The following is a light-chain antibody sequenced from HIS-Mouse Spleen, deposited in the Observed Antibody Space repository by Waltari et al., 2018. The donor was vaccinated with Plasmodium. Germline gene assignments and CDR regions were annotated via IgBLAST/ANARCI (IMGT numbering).Light chain of an antibody. CDR1: QSVSSSY. Sequence: IVLTQSPGTLSLCPGDTATLPCRASQSVSSSYLAWYQQKPGQAPRLLIYGASSRATGIPDRFSGSGSGTDFTLTISRLEPEDFAVYYCQQYGSYPYTFGQGTKLEIK. V-gene: IGKV3-20*01. J-gene: IGKJ2*01. CDR3: QQYGSYPYT. CDR2: GAS.